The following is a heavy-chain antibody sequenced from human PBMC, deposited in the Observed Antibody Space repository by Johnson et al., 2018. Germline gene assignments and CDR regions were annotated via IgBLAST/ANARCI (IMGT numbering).Heavy chain of an antibody. CDR2: ISYDGSNK. V-gene: IGHV3-30-3*01. CDR1: GFTFSSYA. Sequence: QVQLQESGGGVVQPGRSLRLSCAASGFTFSSYAMHWVRQAPGKGLEWVAVISYDGSNKSYADSVKGRFTISSDNSKNTLYLQMNSLGAEDTAVYYCARASVVTSEYFQHWGQGTLVTVSS. J-gene: IGHJ1*01. CDR3: ARASVVTSEYFQH. D-gene: IGHD2-21*02.